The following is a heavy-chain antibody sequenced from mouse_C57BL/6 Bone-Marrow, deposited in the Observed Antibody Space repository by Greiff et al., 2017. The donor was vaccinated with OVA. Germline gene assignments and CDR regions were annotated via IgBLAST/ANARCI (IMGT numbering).Heavy chain of an antibody. Sequence: EVQLQQSGPELVKPGASVKISCKASGYTFTDYYMNWVKQSHGKSLEWIGDINPNNGGTSYNQKFKGKATLTVDKSSSTAYMELRSLTSEDSAVYYCARHYGSSPYYFDYWGQGTTLTVSS. CDR3: ARHYGSSPYYFDY. J-gene: IGHJ2*01. CDR2: INPNNGGT. V-gene: IGHV1-26*01. CDR1: GYTFTDYY. D-gene: IGHD1-1*01.